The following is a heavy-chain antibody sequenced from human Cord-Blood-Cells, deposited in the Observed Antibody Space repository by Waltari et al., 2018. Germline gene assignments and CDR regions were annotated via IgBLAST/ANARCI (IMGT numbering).Heavy chain of an antibody. J-gene: IGHJ4*02. CDR3: TRRGGSYLDY. D-gene: IGHD1-26*01. Sequence: EVQLVESGGGLVQPGGSLKLSCAASGFTFSGSAMHWVRQASGKGREWVGRIRSKANSYATAYAASVKGRFTISRDDSKNTAYLQMNSLKTEDTAVYYCTRRGGSYLDYWGQGTLVTVSS. CDR1: GFTFSGSA. CDR2: IRSKANSYAT. V-gene: IGHV3-73*02.